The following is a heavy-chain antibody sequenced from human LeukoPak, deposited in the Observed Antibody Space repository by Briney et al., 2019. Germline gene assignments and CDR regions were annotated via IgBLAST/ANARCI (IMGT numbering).Heavy chain of an antibody. CDR2: IYSSGST. Sequence: SQTLSLTCSVSGETVSSGAFYWSSIRQHPGRGLEWIGNIYSSGSTYYNPTLRSRLTISVDTSNNQFSLKMTSVTAADMAVYYCARGGVAARLMYGFQNWFDPWGQGTLVTVSS. CDR3: ARGGVAARLMYGFQNWFDP. CDR1: GETVSSGAFY. J-gene: IGHJ5*02. V-gene: IGHV4-31*03. D-gene: IGHD6-6*01.